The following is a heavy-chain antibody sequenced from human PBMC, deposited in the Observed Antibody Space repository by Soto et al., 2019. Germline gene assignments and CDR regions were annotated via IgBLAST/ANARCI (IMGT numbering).Heavy chain of an antibody. V-gene: IGHV4-31*03. CDR2: IYDSGST. Sequence: SETLSLTCTVSGGSISSGGYYWSWIRQHPGKGQEWIGYIYDSGSTYYNPSLKGRVTISVDTSKNQFSLKLSSVTAADTVVYYCASDRETSEDYYYYYMDVWGKGTTVTVSS. CDR1: GGSISSGGYY. J-gene: IGHJ6*03. CDR3: ASDRETSEDYYYYYMDV.